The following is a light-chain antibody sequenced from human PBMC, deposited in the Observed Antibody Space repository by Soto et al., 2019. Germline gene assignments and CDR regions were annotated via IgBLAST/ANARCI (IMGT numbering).Light chain of an antibody. CDR3: SSYAGSSSLL. Sequence: QSALTQPASVSGSPGQSITISCTGTSSNIGSYNLVSWYQQLPGSAPKVLIYEATKRPSAVSSRFSGSRSGNTASLTISGLQAEDEADYYCSSYAGSSSLLFGGGTKLTVL. J-gene: IGLJ2*01. V-gene: IGLV2-23*01. CDR1: SSNIGSYNL. CDR2: EAT.